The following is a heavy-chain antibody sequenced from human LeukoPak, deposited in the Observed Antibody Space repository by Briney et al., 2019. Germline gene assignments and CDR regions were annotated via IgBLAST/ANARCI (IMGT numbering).Heavy chain of an antibody. V-gene: IGHV1-46*01. CDR2: INPSGGST. J-gene: IGHJ4*02. CDR3: ARWGRPLDS. CDR1: GYTFTSYY. Sequence: ASVKVSCKASGYTFTSYYMHWVRQAPGQGLEWMGIINPSGGSTSYAQKFQGRVTITADKSTSTAYMELSSLRSEDTAVYYCARWGRPLDSWGQGTLVTVSS. D-gene: IGHD7-27*01.